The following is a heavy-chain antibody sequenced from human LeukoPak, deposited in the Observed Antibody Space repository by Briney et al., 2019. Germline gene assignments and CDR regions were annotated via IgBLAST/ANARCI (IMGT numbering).Heavy chain of an antibody. CDR3: AAYGSGSYYNGGYFDY. V-gene: IGHV4-39*07. J-gene: IGHJ4*02. Sequence: SETLSLTCTVSGGSISSTSYYWGWIRQPPGKGLEWIGSIYYCGSTYYNPSLKSRVTISVDTSKNQFSLKLSSVTAADTAVYYCAAYGSGSYYNGGYFDYWGQGTLVTVSS. CDR2: IYYCGST. CDR1: GGSISSTSYY. D-gene: IGHD3-10*01.